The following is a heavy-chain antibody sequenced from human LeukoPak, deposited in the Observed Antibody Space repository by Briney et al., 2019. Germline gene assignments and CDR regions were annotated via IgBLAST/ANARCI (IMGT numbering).Heavy chain of an antibody. Sequence: PGGSLRLSCAASGFTFSSYSMNWVRQAPGKGLEWVSSISSSSSSYIYYADSVKGRFTISRDNAKNSLYLQMNSLRAEDTAVYYCAREIGDDSAGLDYWGQGTLVTVSS. V-gene: IGHV3-21*01. J-gene: IGHJ4*02. CDR3: AREIGDDSAGLDY. CDR2: ISSSSSSYI. D-gene: IGHD3-3*01. CDR1: GFTFSSYS.